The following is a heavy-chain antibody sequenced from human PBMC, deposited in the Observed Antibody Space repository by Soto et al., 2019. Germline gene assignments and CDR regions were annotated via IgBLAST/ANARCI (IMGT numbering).Heavy chain of an antibody. CDR3: ARARRYCSSTSCNKPIYYYYMDV. J-gene: IGHJ6*03. V-gene: IGHV1-8*01. CDR1: GYTFTSDD. CDR2: MNPNSGNT. Sequence: GASVKVSCKASGYTFTSDDINWVRQATGQGLEWMGWMNPNSGNTGYAQKFQGRVTMTRNTSISTAYMELSSLRSEDTAVYYCARARRYCSSTSCNKPIYYYYMDVWGKGTTVTVSS. D-gene: IGHD2-2*01.